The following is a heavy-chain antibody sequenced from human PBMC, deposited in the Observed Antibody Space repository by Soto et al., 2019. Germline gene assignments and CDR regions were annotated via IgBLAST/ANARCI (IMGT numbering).Heavy chain of an antibody. CDR3: ARGRYGDY. D-gene: IGHD1-1*01. CDR1: GYTFTSYG. V-gene: IGHV1-18*01. CDR2: ISAHNGNT. Sequence: QVHLVQSGAEVKKPGASVKVSCKASGYTFTSYGITGVRQAPGHGLEWRGWISAHNGNTEYAQKLQGRVIVTRDTSTSTAYMELRSLRSDDTAVYYCARGRYGDYWGQGALVTVSS. J-gene: IGHJ4*02.